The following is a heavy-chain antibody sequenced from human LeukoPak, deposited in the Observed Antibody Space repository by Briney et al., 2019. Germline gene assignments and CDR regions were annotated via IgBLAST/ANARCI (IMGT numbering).Heavy chain of an antibody. CDR1: GGTFSSYA. J-gene: IGHJ4*02. D-gene: IGHD4/OR15-4a*01. V-gene: IGHV1-69*04. CDR2: IIPILGIA. CDR3: AGAGVVDYVLPPLFDY. Sequence: ASVKVSCKASGGTFSSYAISWVRRAPGQGLEWMGRIIPILGIANYAQKFQGRVTITADKSTSTAYMELSSLRSEDTAVYYCAGAGVVDYVLPPLFDYWGQGTLVTVSS.